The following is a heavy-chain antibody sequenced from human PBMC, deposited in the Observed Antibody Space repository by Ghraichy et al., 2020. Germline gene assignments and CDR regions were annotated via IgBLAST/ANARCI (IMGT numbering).Heavy chain of an antibody. CDR1: GYTFTNYG. CDR3: ARMYYYASSGYLPDY. CDR2: IRVYNGDT. D-gene: IGHD3-22*01. V-gene: IGHV1-18*01. J-gene: IGHJ4*02. Sequence: ASVKVSCKASGYTFTNYGISWVRQAPGQGLEWMGWIRVYNGDTNYAQKLQGRVTMTTDTSTSTAYMELRSLRSDDTAVYYCARMYYYASSGYLPDYWGQGTLVTVSS.